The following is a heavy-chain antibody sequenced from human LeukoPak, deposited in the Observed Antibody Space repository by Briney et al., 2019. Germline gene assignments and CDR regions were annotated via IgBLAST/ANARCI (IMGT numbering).Heavy chain of an antibody. V-gene: IGHV3-20*04. J-gene: IGHJ4*02. Sequence: GGSLRLSCAASGFTFDDYGMSWARQAPGKGLEWVSGINWNGGSTGYADSVKGRFTISRDNAKNSLYLQMNSLRAEDTALYYCARDLRITFGGVIVGTWDYWGQGTLVTVSS. CDR2: INWNGGST. CDR1: GFTFDDYG. D-gene: IGHD3-16*02. CDR3: ARDLRITFGGVIVGTWDY.